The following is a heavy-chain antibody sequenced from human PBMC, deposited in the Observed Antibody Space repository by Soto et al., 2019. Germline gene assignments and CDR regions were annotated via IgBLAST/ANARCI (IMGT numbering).Heavy chain of an antibody. V-gene: IGHV1-2*02. D-gene: IGHD3-3*01. CDR1: GYTFTGYY. CDR3: ARVEVTIFGVVIRDGYYYGMDV. J-gene: IGHJ6*02. Sequence: ASVKVSCKASGYTFTGYYMHWVRQAPGQGLEWMGWINPNSGGTNYAQKFQGRVTMTRDTSISTAYMELSRLRSDDTAVYYCARVEVTIFGVVIRDGYYYGMDVWGQGTTVAVSS. CDR2: INPNSGGT.